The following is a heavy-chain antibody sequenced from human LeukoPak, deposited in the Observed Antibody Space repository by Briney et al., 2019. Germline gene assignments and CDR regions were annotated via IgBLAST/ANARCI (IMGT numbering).Heavy chain of an antibody. CDR3: ARGQRWLQSLGY. V-gene: IGHV4-39*07. Sequence: PSETLSLTCTVSGGSISSSSYYWGWIRQPPGKGLEWIGSIYYSGSTYYNPSLKSRVTISVDTSKNQFSLKLSSVTAADTAVYYCARGQRWLQSLGYWGQGTLVTVSS. J-gene: IGHJ4*02. CDR1: GGSISSSSYY. D-gene: IGHD5-24*01. CDR2: IYYSGST.